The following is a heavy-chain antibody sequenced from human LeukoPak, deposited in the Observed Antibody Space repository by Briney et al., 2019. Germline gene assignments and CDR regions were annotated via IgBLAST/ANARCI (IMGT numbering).Heavy chain of an antibody. CDR3: ARRARLVINKGYYYYYMDV. D-gene: IGHD3-9*01. J-gene: IGHJ6*03. CDR1: GGSISSYY. Sequence: TSETLSLTCTVSGGSISSYYWSWIRQPPGKGLVWIGYIYTSGSTNYNPSLKSRVTISVDTSKNQFSLKLSSVTAADTAVYYCARRARLVINKGYYYYYMDVWGKGTTVTVSS. CDR2: IYTSGST. V-gene: IGHV4-4*09.